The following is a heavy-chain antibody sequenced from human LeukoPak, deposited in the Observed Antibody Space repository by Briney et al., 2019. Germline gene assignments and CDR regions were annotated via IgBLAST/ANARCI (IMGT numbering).Heavy chain of an antibody. CDR2: ISYDGSNK. J-gene: IGHJ6*02. CDR3: ARVDIGPRYGMDV. V-gene: IGHV3-30*03. Sequence: GGSLRLSCAASGFTFSSYGMHWVRQAPGKGLEWVAVISYDGSNKYYADSVKGRFTISRDNSKNTLYLQMNSLRAEDTAVYYCARVDIGPRYGMDVWGQGTTVTVSS. CDR1: GFTFSSYG. D-gene: IGHD2-15*01.